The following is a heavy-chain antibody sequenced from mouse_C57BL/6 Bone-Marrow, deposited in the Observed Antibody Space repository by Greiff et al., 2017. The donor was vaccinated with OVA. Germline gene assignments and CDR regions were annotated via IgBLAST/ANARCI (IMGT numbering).Heavy chain of an antibody. D-gene: IGHD1-1*01. Sequence: EVKLMESAGGLVQPGSSMKLSCTASGFTFSDYYMAWVRQVPEKGLEWVANINYDGSSTYYLDSLKSRFIISRDNAKNILYLQMSSLKSEDTATYYCARERACGYGSSYWYFDVWGTGTTVTVSS. V-gene: IGHV5-16*01. J-gene: IGHJ1*03. CDR3: ARERACGYGSSYWYFDV. CDR1: GFTFSDYY. CDR2: INYDGSST.